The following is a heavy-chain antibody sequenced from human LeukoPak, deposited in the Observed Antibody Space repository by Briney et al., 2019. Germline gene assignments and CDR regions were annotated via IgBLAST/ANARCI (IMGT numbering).Heavy chain of an antibody. CDR2: ISGSGGST. Sequence: GGSLKLSCAASGFTFSSYAMSWVRQAPGKGLEWVSAISGSGGSTYYADSVKGRFTISRDNSKNTLYLQMNSLRGEDTAVYYCAKDLVATIYAFDIWGQGTMVTVSS. J-gene: IGHJ3*02. CDR3: AKDLVATIYAFDI. D-gene: IGHD5-12*01. V-gene: IGHV3-23*01. CDR1: GFTFSSYA.